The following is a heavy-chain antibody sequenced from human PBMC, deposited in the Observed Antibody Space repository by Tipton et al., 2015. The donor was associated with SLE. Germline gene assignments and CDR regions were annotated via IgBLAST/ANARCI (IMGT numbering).Heavy chain of an antibody. CDR2: IYHSGST. J-gene: IGHJ4*02. CDR3: ARSELRPYSSSWYEFDY. D-gene: IGHD6-13*01. Sequence: TLSLTCTVSGGSISSHYWGWIRQPPGKGLEWIGSIYHSGSTYYNPSLKSRVTISVDTSKNQFSLKLSSVTAADTAVYYCARSELRPYSSSWYEFDYWGQGTLVTVSS. V-gene: IGHV4-38-2*02. CDR1: GGSISSHY.